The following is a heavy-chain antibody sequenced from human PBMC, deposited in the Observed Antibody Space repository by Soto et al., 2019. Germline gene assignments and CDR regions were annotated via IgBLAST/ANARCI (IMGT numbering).Heavy chain of an antibody. J-gene: IGHJ4*02. Sequence: PSETLSLTCAVYGGSFSGYYWSWIRQPPGKGLEWIGEINHSGSTNYNPSLKSRVTISVDTSKNQFSLKLSSVTAADTAVYYCAGGVPAIVDIVVVVAAIDYWGQGTLVTVSS. CDR1: GGSFSGYY. V-gene: IGHV4-34*01. CDR3: AGGVPAIVDIVVVVAAIDY. D-gene: IGHD2-15*01. CDR2: INHSGST.